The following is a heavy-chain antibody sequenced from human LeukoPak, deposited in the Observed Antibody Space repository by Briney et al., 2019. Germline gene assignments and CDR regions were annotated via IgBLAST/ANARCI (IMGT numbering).Heavy chain of an antibody. D-gene: IGHD3-9*01. CDR1: GFTFSSYA. J-gene: IGHJ4*02. Sequence: GGSLRLSCAASGFTFSSYAMSWVRQAPGKGLEWVSAISGSGGSTYYADSVKGRFTISRDNSKNTLYLQMNSLRAEDTAVYYCAKDCYDILTGYYVDYFDYWGQGTLVTVSS. CDR3: AKDCYDILTGYYVDYFDY. CDR2: ISGSGGST. V-gene: IGHV3-23*01.